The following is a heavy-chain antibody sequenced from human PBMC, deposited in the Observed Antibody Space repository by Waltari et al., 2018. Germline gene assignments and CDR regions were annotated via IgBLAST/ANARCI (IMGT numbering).Heavy chain of an antibody. CDR2: TYYRSKWYD. Sequence: QVQLQQSGPGLGKPSQPPSLTCAIPGDSVSTNSAAWNWIRQSPSRGLEWLGRTYYRSKWYDDYAVSVKSRITINPDTSKNQFSLQLNSVTPEDTAVYYCARGQGSRLDYWGQGTLVTVSS. CDR1: GDSVSTNSAA. V-gene: IGHV6-1*01. CDR3: ARGQGSRLDY. J-gene: IGHJ4*02. D-gene: IGHD3-10*01.